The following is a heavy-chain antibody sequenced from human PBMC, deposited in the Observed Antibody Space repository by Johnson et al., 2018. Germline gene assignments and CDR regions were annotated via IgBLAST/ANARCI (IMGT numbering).Heavy chain of an antibody. CDR2: MNTNSGNT. D-gene: IGHD3-10*01. V-gene: IGHV1-8*02. CDR3: ATRITTGEDFQH. J-gene: IGHJ1*01. CDR1: GDTFSSYA. Sequence: QVQLQESGAEVKKPGSSVKVSCKASGDTFSSYAISWVRQAPGPGLEWMGWMNTNSGNTGHAQKFQGRVPMTRNTSISTAYMELSSRRSEDTGGYYCATRITTGEDFQHWGKGTLVTVSS.